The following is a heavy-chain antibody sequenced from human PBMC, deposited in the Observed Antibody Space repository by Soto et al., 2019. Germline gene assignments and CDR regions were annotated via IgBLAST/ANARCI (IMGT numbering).Heavy chain of an antibody. Sequence: VQLVESGGGVVQPGRSLRLSCAASGFTFSDYAMHWVRQAPGKGLEWVAVVYHDGRNTHYADSVKGRFTISRDSSNNTVSLEMTSLRAEDTAVYYCAKGGRQWLVTSDFNYWGQGALVTVSS. CDR3: AKGGRQWLVTSDFNY. J-gene: IGHJ4*02. D-gene: IGHD6-19*01. CDR2: VYHDGRNT. V-gene: IGHV3-30*18. CDR1: GFTFSDYA.